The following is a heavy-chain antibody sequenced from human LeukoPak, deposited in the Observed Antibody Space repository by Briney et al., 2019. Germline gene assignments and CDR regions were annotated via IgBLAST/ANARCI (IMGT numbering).Heavy chain of an antibody. CDR1: GFTFSDYY. Sequence: GGSLRLSCAASGFTFSDYYMSWIRQAPGKGLEWVSYISSSGSTTYYADSVKGRFTISRDNSKNTMYLQMNSLRAEDTAVYYCANKDHSSAILTWGQGTLVTVSS. CDR2: ISSSGSTT. J-gene: IGHJ4*02. CDR3: ANKDHSSAILT. D-gene: IGHD3-9*01. V-gene: IGHV3-11*01.